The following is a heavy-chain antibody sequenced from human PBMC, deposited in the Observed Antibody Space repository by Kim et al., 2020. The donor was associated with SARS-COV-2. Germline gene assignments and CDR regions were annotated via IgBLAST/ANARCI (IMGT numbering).Heavy chain of an antibody. CDR2: IIPIFGTA. V-gene: IGHV1-69*13. J-gene: IGHJ4*02. CDR1: GGTFSSYA. Sequence: SVKVSCKASGGTFSSYAISWVRQAPGQGLEWMGGIIPIFGTANYAQKFQGRVTITADESTSTAYMELSSLRSEDTAVYYCARDDCGAECDEALFDYWGQGTLVTVSS. CDR3: ARDDCGAECDEALFDY. D-gene: IGHD4-17*01.